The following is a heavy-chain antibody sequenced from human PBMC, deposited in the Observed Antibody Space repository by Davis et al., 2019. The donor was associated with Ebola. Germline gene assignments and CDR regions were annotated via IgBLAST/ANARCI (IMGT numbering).Heavy chain of an antibody. D-gene: IGHD1-26*01. V-gene: IGHV3-21*01. CDR2: ISSSSSYI. CDR1: GFTFNTYS. J-gene: IGHJ5*02. Sequence: GESLKISCAASGFTFNTYSMNWVRQAPGKGLEWVSSISSSSSYIYYADSVKGRFTISRDNAKNSLYLQMNSLRDEDTAVYYCARDLGGGSWFDPWGQGTLVTVSS. CDR3: ARDLGGGSWFDP.